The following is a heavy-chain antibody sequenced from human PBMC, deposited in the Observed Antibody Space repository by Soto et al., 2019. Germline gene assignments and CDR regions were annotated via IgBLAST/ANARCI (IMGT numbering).Heavy chain of an antibody. CDR2: ISLYNGNT. CDR1: GYPFTSYG. D-gene: IGHD1-26*01. CDR3: ARIMGADRRWFDP. J-gene: IGHJ5*02. Sequence: GSVKVSCKTSGYPFTSYGITWVRQAPAQGLEWMGWISLYNGNTIYAQSLQGRVSMTTDTSTSTVYMELRSLRSDDTAVYYCARIMGADRRWFDPWGQGTLVTVSS. V-gene: IGHV1-18*01.